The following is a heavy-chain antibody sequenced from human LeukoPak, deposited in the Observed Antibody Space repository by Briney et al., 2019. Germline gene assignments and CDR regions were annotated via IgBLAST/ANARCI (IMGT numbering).Heavy chain of an antibody. V-gene: IGHV3-21*01. J-gene: IGHJ6*02. CDR1: GFTFSSYS. CDR3: ARAVVVVAATAYYYYGMDV. Sequence: PGGSLRLSCAASGFTFSSYSMNWVRQAPGEGLEWVSSISSSSSYIYYADSVKGRFTISRDNAKNSLYLQMNSLRAEDTAVYYCARAVVVVAATAYYYYGMDVWGQGTTVTVSS. CDR2: ISSSSSYI. D-gene: IGHD2-15*01.